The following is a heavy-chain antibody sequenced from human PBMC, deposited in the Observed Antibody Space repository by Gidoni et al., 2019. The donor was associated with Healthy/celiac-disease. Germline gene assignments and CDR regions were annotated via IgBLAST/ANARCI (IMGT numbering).Heavy chain of an antibody. Sequence: QPGRSLRLSCAASGFTFSSYAMHWVRQAPGKGLEWVAVISYDGSNKYYADSVKGRFTISRDNSKNTLYLQMNSLRAEDTAVYYCAREDYGDYANWFDPWGQGTLVTVSS. CDR1: GFTFSSYA. CDR3: AREDYGDYANWFDP. V-gene: IGHV3-30-3*01. D-gene: IGHD4-17*01. CDR2: ISYDGSNK. J-gene: IGHJ5*02.